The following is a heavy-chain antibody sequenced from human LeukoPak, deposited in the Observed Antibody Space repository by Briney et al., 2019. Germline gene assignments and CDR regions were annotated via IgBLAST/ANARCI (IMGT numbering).Heavy chain of an antibody. D-gene: IGHD5-24*01. V-gene: IGHV3-66*01. J-gene: IGHJ4*02. CDR2: IYSGGST. CDR3: ARGGLHSDFDS. Sequence: GGSLRLSCAASGFTISTNCMTWVRQAPGKGLEWVSVIYSGGSTYYADSVKGRFTISRDNSKNTLFLQMNSLRAEDTAVYYCARGGLHSDFDSWGQGTLVTVSS. CDR1: GFTISTNC.